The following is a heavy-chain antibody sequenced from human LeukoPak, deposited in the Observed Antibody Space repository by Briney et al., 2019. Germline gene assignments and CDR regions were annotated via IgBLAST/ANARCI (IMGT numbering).Heavy chain of an antibody. J-gene: IGHJ4*02. Sequence: GRSLRLSCAASGFTLSSYWMHWVRQAPGKGLVWVSRINSDGSSTSYADSVKGRFTIPRDNAKNTLYLQMNSLGAEDTAVYYCARDLAVAGPLDYWGQRTLVTVSS. V-gene: IGHV3-74*01. CDR1: GFTLSSYW. D-gene: IGHD6-19*01. CDR2: INSDGSST. CDR3: ARDLAVAGPLDY.